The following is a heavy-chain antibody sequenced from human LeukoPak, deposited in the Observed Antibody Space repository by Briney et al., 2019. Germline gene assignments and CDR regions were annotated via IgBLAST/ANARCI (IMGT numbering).Heavy chain of an antibody. CDR3: ARAGMDSRGYYEGFDV. J-gene: IGHJ4*02. CDR2: ISSSGSTI. CDR1: GFTFSSYE. Sequence: GGSLRLSCAASGFTFSSYEMNWVRQAPGKGLEWVSYISSSGSTIYYADSVKGRFTISRDNAKNSLYLQINSLRDEDTAVYYCARAGMDSRGYYEGFDVRGQGTLVTVSS. D-gene: IGHD3-22*01. V-gene: IGHV3-48*03.